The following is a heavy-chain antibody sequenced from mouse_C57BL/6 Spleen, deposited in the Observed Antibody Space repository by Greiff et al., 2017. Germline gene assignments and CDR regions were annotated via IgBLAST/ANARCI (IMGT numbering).Heavy chain of an antibody. J-gene: IGHJ4*01. CDR2: INPNYGTT. D-gene: IGHD2-4*01. V-gene: IGHV1-39*01. CDR1: GYSFTDYN. Sequence: EVKLQESGPELVKPGASVKISCKASGYSFTDYNMNWVKQSNGKSLEWIGVINPNYGTTSYNQKFKGKATLTVDQSSSTAYMQLNSLTSEDSAVYYCARGDYYDYDGFEGDYWGQGTSVTVSS. CDR3: ARGDYYDYDGFEGDY.